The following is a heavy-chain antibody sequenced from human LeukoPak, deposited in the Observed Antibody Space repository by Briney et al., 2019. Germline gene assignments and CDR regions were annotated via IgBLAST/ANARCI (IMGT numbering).Heavy chain of an antibody. V-gene: IGHV1-18*01. Sequence: GASVKVSCKASGYTFTSYGISWVRQAPGQGLEWMGWISAYNGNTNYAQKLQGRVTMTTDTSTSTAYMELRSLRSDDTAVYYCARSLLTRGYSYGHDYWGQGTLVTVSS. CDR1: GYTFTSYG. D-gene: IGHD5-18*01. CDR2: ISAYNGNT. CDR3: ARSLLTRGYSYGHDY. J-gene: IGHJ4*02.